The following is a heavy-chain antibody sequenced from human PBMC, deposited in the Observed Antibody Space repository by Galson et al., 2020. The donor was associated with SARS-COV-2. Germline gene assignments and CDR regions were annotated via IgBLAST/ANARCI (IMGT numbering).Heavy chain of an antibody. J-gene: IGHJ3*01. CDR2: IYYTGRS. Sequence: TLSLTCSVSGDSISSGGYYWSWIRQLPGKGLEWIGHIYYTGRSFYNPSLKGRVVISVDTSKNQFSLKLSSVTAADTAVYYCARDGISRIAPDLWGLGTMVTVSS. CDR1: GDSISSGGYY. D-gene: IGHD1-26*01. CDR3: ARDGISRIAPDL. V-gene: IGHV4-31*03.